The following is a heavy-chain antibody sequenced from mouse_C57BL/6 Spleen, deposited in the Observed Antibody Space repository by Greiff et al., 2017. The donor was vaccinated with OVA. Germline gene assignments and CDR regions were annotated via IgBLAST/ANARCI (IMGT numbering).Heavy chain of an antibody. J-gene: IGHJ1*03. D-gene: IGHD1-1*01. CDR2: INPGSGGT. CDR3: AREFITTVVATEDWYFDV. Sequence: QVQLKESGAELVRPGTSVKVSCKASGYAFTNYLIEWVKQRPGQGLEWIGVINPGSGGTNYNEKFKGKATLTADKSSSTAYMQLSSLTSEDSAVYFCAREFITTVVATEDWYFDVWGTGTTVTVSS. V-gene: IGHV1-54*01. CDR1: GYAFTNYL.